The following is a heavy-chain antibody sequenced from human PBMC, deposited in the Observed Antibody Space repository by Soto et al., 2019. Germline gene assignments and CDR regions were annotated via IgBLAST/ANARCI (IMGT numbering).Heavy chain of an antibody. J-gene: IGHJ4*02. V-gene: IGHV1-18*01. D-gene: IGHD6-13*01. CDR2: ISAYNGNT. CDR3: ARGNGPGIAIRRDLDY. Sequence: ASVKVSCKASGYTFTSYRTSCVRLAPGQGLEWMGWISAYNGNTNYAQKLQGRVTMTTDTSTSTAYMELRSLRSDDTAVYYCARGNGPGIAIRRDLDYWGQGNLVTVS. CDR1: GYTFTSYR.